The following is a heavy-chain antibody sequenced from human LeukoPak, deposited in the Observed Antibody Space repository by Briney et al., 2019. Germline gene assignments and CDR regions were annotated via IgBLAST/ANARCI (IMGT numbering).Heavy chain of an antibody. CDR2: TYYRSKWYN. D-gene: IGHD5-18*01. CDR3: VRGGQGDGHSADEGFDI. J-gene: IGHJ3*02. Sequence: NLSQTLSLTCAISGDSVFSNSSWNWIRQSPSRGLEWLGRTYYRSKWYNDYGVSVKSRININPDTSKNHFSLQLSSVTPEDTAVYYCVRGGQGDGHSADEGFDIWGQGTMVTVS. CDR1: GDSVFSNSS. V-gene: IGHV6-1*01.